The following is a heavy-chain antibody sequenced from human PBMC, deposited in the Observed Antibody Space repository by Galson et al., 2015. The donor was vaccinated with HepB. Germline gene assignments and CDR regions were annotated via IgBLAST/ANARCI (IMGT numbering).Heavy chain of an antibody. CDR1: GGTFSSYA. CDR3: ARFPLSAYYYYYMDV. Sequence: VKVSCKASGGTFSSYAISWVRQAPGQGLEWMGGIIPIFGTANYAQKFQGRVTITADESTSTAYMELSSLRSEDTAVYYCARFPLSAYYYYYMDVWGKGTTVTVSS. CDR2: IIPIFGTA. V-gene: IGHV1-69*01. J-gene: IGHJ6*03.